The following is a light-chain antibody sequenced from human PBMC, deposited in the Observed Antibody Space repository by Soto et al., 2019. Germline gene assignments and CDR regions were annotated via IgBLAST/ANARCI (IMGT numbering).Light chain of an antibody. CDR3: QQSYNTPRT. V-gene: IGKV1-39*01. CDR2: GAT. Sequence: DIQMTQSPSSLSASVGDSVTITCRASQSITIFLNWYQQKPGKAPKLLIYGATSLQSGVPSRFSGSVSGTDYTLTISSLQPEDFATYYCQQSYNTPRTFGQGTKVEIK. J-gene: IGKJ1*01. CDR1: QSITIF.